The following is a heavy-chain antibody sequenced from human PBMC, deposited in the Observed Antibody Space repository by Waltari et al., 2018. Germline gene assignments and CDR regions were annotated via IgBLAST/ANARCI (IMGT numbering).Heavy chain of an antibody. Sequence: QVQLVQSGAEVKRPGTSVKVSCKTSGYPFTSYILHWPRQAPGQSPEWLGGIHAGNGNTKYSQEVQDIVTLTRDTSASTVYMELISLRSEDPGVYFCAREGVPAAVRADYYYPMDVWGQGTTVTVSS. CDR3: AREGVPAAVRADYYYPMDV. CDR2: IHAGNGNT. CDR1: GYPFTSYI. J-gene: IGHJ6*02. V-gene: IGHV1-3*01. D-gene: IGHD2-2*01.